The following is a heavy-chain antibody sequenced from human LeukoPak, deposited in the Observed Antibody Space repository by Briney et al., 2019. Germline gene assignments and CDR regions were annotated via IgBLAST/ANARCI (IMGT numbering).Heavy chain of an antibody. CDR1: GASISRSY. V-gene: IGHV4-59*07. Sequence: SDTLSLTCTVSGASISRSYWSWIRQPPGKRLEGIGFIYYSGSTNSNPSLKGRVHISADTSQYQFSLKLSFVTAAGTAVYYCVRGNYDNRGYSNAFDIRGQGAMVTVSS. CDR3: VRGNYDNRGYSNAFDI. D-gene: IGHD3-22*01. CDR2: IYYSGST. J-gene: IGHJ3*02.